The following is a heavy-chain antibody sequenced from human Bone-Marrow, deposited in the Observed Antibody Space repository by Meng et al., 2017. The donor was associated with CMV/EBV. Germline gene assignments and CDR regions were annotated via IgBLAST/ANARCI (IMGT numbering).Heavy chain of an antibody. J-gene: IGHJ4*02. CDR1: GGTFSSYT. Sequence: KVSCKASGGTFSSYTISWVRQAPGQGPEWMGWINPNSGDTNYAQKFQGRVTMTGDTSIATAYMELSRLRSDDTAVYYCARVLGHFDHWGQGTLVTVSS. D-gene: IGHD3-16*01. V-gene: IGHV1-2*02. CDR3: ARVLGHFDH. CDR2: INPNSGDT.